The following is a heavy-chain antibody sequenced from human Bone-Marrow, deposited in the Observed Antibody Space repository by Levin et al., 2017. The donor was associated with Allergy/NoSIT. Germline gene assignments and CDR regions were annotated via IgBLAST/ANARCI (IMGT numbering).Heavy chain of an antibody. V-gene: IGHV5-51*01. Sequence: PGGSLRLSCKGSGYSFTSYWIGWVRQMPGKGLEWMGIIYPGDSDTRYSPSFQGQVTISADKSISTAYLQWSSLKASDTAMYYCARHSRSFWSYYYGMDVWGQGTTVTVSS. J-gene: IGHJ6*02. D-gene: IGHD3-3*01. CDR3: ARHSRSFWSYYYGMDV. CDR2: IYPGDSDT. CDR1: GYSFTSYW.